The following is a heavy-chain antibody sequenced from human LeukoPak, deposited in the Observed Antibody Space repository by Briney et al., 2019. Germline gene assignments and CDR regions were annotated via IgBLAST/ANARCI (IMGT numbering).Heavy chain of an antibody. J-gene: IGHJ6*02. V-gene: IGHV1-69*13. CDR3: ARVHYDILTGSLEYYYYYGMDV. Sequence: ASVKVSCKASGGTFSSYAISWVRQAPGQGLEWMGGIIPIFGTANYAQKFQGRVTITADESTSTAYMELSSLRSEDTAVYYCARVHYDILTGSLEYYYYYGMDVWGQGTTVTVSS. CDR2: IIPIFGTA. CDR1: GGTFSSYA. D-gene: IGHD3-9*01.